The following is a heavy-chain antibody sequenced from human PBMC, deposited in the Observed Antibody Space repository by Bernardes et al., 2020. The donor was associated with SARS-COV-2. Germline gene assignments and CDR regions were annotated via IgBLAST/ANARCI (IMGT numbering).Heavy chain of an antibody. CDR2: ISGTGDKI. V-gene: IGHV3-23*01. CDR3: ARICRGEWGEFDD. J-gene: IGHJ4*02. CDR1: GFTFTNYV. Sequence: GGSLRLSCAASGFTFTNYVMTWVRQSPGRGLEWVSTISGTGDKIFYADSVKGRFTISRDNSKNTLALQRNSLRAEDTALYYFARICRGEWGEFDDWGLGTLVTVSS. D-gene: IGHD3-16*01.